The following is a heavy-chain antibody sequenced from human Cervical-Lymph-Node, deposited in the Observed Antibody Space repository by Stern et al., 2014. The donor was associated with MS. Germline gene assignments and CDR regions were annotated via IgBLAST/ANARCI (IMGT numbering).Heavy chain of an antibody. Sequence: QVQLVQSGAEVKKPGASVKVSCKASGYTITGYYIHWVRQAPGQGLEWMGWINANSGAAKYAQSFQGRFTMTRDTSISTAHMELSGLRADDTAVYYCARDLAGDGDLYLDYWGQGTLVTVSS. CDR3: ARDLAGDGDLYLDY. CDR1: GYTITGYY. D-gene: IGHD7-27*01. V-gene: IGHV1-2*02. J-gene: IGHJ4*02. CDR2: INANSGAA.